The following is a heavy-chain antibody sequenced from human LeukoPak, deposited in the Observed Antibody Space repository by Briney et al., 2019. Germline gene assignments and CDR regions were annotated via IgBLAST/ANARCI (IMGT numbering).Heavy chain of an antibody. V-gene: IGHV3-9*01. J-gene: IGHJ4*02. CDR1: GLTVSSNY. D-gene: IGHD6-19*01. Sequence: GGSLRLSCAASGLTVSSNYMSWVRQAPGKGLEWVSGISWNSGSIGYADSEKGRFTISRDNAKNSLYLQMNSLRAEDTALYYCAKDEGSGWQVHWADYWGQGTLVTVSS. CDR2: ISWNSGSI. CDR3: AKDEGSGWQVHWADY.